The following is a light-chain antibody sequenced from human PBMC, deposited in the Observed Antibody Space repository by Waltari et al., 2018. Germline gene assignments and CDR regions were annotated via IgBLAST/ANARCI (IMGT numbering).Light chain of an antibody. CDR2: EVH. J-gene: IGLJ2*01. CDR3: CSYVGVTTVL. V-gene: IGLV2-23*01. Sequence: QSALTQPASVSGSPGQSITLPCTGTNNDVGGYYLVSWYQQHPGKAPKLIIYEVHRRPSGVSNRFSGSKSGNTASLTISGLQAEDEAHYYCCSYVGVTTVLFGGGTTVAV. CDR1: NNDVGGYYL.